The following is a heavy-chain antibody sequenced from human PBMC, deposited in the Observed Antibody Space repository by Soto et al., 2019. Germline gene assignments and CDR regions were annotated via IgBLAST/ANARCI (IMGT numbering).Heavy chain of an antibody. D-gene: IGHD3-10*01. CDR1: GGSFSGYY. V-gene: IGHV4-34*01. Sequence: SETLSLTCAVYGGSFSGYYWSWIRQPPWKGLEWIGEINHSGSTNYNPSLKSRVTISVDTSKNQFSLKLSSVTAADTAVYYCARGVSFRVRGVIRPYYGMDVWGKGTTVTVSS. CDR2: INHSGST. CDR3: ARGVSFRVRGVIRPYYGMDV. J-gene: IGHJ6*04.